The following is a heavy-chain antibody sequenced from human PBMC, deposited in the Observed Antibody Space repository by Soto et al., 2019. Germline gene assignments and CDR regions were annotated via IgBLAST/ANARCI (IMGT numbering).Heavy chain of an antibody. J-gene: IGHJ4*02. CDR3: ARDPDIAAASRFDY. CDR1: GGTFSSYT. Sequence: QVQLVQSGAEVKKPGSSVKVSCKASGGTFSSYTISWVRQAPGQGLDWMGRIIPTIGIANYAEKFQDRVTITADYSTSTAYMERSSRRSEDTAVYYCARDPDIAAASRFDYWGKGTLVTVSS. V-gene: IGHV1-69*08. D-gene: IGHD6-13*01. CDR2: IIPTIGIA.